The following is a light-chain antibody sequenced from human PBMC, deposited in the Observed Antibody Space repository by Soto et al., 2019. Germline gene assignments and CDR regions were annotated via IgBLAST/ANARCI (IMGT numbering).Light chain of an antibody. Sequence: QSALTQPASVSGSPGQSITISCTGTSSDVGSENFVSWYQQHPGKAPKLMLHEISRRPSGVSNRFSGSKSGDTASLTISGLQTEDEADYYCVSYAGSGTFVFGGGTKVTVL. V-gene: IGLV2-23*02. CDR1: SSDVGSENF. J-gene: IGLJ2*01. CDR3: VSYAGSGTFV. CDR2: EIS.